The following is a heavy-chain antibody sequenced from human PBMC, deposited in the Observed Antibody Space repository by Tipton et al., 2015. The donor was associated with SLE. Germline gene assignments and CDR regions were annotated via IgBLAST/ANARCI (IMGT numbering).Heavy chain of an antibody. CDR3: ARKPDGRNWFDP. CDR2: VYSSGST. V-gene: IGHV4-59*01. D-gene: IGHD1-14*01. CDR1: GGSISTYY. Sequence: LRLSCTVSGGSISTYYWSWIRQPPGKGMEWIGYVYSSGSTNFNPSLKSRVTMSVDMSKNQFSLRLTSVTATDTSVYYCARKPDGRNWFDPRGQGTLVIVSS. J-gene: IGHJ5*02.